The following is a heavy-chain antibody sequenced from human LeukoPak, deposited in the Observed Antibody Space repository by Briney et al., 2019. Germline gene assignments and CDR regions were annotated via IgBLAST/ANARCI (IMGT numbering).Heavy chain of an antibody. CDR1: GFTFSSYA. CDR3: AREGGYGDIDY. J-gene: IGHJ4*02. CDR2: IIPIFGTA. D-gene: IGHD4-17*01. Sequence: GGSLRLSCAASGFTFSSYAISWVRQAPGQGLEWMGGIIPIFGTANYAQKFQGRVTITTDESTSTAYTELSSLRSEDTAVYYCAREGGYGDIDYWGQGTLVTVSS. V-gene: IGHV1-69*05.